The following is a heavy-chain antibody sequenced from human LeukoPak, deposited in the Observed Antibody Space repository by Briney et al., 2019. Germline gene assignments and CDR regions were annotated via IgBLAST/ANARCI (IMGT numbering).Heavy chain of an antibody. D-gene: IGHD3-22*01. CDR3: ARLDGSSGYPMNY. CDR2: IYHSGST. Sequence: PSETLSLTCAVSGYSISSGYYWGWIRQPPGKGLEWIGSIYHSGSTYYNPSLKSRVTISVDTSKNQFSLKLSSVTAADTAVYYCARLDGSSGYPMNYWGQGTLVTVSS. CDR1: GYSISSGYY. V-gene: IGHV4-38-2*01. J-gene: IGHJ4*02.